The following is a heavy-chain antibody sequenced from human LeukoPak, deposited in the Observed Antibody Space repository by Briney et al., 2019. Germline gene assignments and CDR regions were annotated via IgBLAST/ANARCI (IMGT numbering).Heavy chain of an antibody. Sequence: SETLSLTCTVSGGSVSDYYWSWIRQSPGKGLEWIGYIYYTGTSYNPSLKSRVTISADTSKNQFSLKLSSVTAADTAVYYCARHLSRVWYFDYWGQGTLVTVSS. V-gene: IGHV4-59*08. D-gene: IGHD2-21*01. CDR3: ARHLSRVWYFDY. CDR2: IYYTGT. CDR1: GGSVSDYY. J-gene: IGHJ4*02.